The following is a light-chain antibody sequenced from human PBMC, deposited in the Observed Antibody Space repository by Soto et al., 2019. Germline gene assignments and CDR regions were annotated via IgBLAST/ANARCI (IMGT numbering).Light chain of an antibody. CDR1: QGISTW. Sequence: DIQMTQSPSTLSASVGDTVTITCRASQGISTWMAWYQQKPGKAPKLLIFDASTLEGGVPSRFSGSASGTKFTLTISSLQPDDFATYFCQHYDSYPYTFGQGTKVDIK. CDR2: DAS. J-gene: IGKJ2*01. V-gene: IGKV1-5*01. CDR3: QHYDSYPYT.